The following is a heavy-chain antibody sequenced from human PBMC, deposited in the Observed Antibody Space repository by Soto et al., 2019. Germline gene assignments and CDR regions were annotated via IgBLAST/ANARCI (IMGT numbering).Heavy chain of an antibody. D-gene: IGHD6-13*01. J-gene: IGHJ4*02. CDR1: GCSISSYY. Sequence: SETLSLTCTFSGCSISSYYWSLIRQPPGKGLEWIGYIYYSGSTNYNPSLKSRVTISVDTSKNQFSLKLSSVTAADTAVYYCARRYSSSFDYWGQGTLVTVSS. CDR2: IYYSGST. CDR3: ARRYSSSFDY. V-gene: IGHV4-59*08.